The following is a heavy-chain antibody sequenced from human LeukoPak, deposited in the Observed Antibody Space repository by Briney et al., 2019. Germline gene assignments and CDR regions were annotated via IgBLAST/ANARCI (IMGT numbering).Heavy chain of an antibody. V-gene: IGHV4-38-2*01. D-gene: IGHD3-10*01. J-gene: IGHJ4*02. CDR2: IYHSGST. Sequence: SETLSLTCAVSGYSISSGYYWGWIRQPPGKGLEWIGSIYHSGSTYYNPSLKSRVTISVDTSKNQFSLKLSSVTAADTAVYYCAKTSAGIRGGYFDYWGQGTLVTVSS. CDR3: AKTSAGIRGGYFDY. CDR1: GYSISSGYY.